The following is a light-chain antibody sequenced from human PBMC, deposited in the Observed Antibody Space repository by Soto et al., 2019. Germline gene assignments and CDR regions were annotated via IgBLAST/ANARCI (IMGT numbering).Light chain of an antibody. CDR3: QQYGSSPS. CDR2: GAS. CDR1: QSVSSSY. V-gene: IGKV3-20*01. Sequence: EIVMTQSPATLSVSPGERATLSCRASQSVSSSYLAWYQQKPGQAPRLLIDGASSRATSIPDRFSGSGSGTDFTLTISRLEPEDFAVYYCQQYGSSPSFGQGTKVDI. J-gene: IGKJ1*01.